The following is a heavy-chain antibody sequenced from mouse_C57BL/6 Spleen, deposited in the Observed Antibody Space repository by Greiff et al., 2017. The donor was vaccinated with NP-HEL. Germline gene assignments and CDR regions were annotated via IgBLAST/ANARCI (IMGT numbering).Heavy chain of an antibody. J-gene: IGHJ3*01. D-gene: IGHD2-1*01. V-gene: IGHV3-6*01. CDR3: AREDYGNSKAY. CDR2: ISYDGSN. Sequence: ESGPGLVKPSQSLSLTCSVTGYSITSGYYWNWIRQFPGNKLEWMGYISYDGSNNYNPSLKNRISITRDTSKNQFFLKLNFVTTEDTATYYCAREDYGNSKAYWGQGTLVTVSA. CDR1: GYSITSGYY.